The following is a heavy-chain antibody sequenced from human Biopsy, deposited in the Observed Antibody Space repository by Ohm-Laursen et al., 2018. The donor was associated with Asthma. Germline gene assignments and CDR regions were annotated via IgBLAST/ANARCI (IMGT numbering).Heavy chain of an antibody. D-gene: IGHD3-3*01. CDR3: ARDLMEWYFPAFDF. CDR1: GFTFRSYA. J-gene: IGHJ4*02. Sequence: SLRLSCAASGFTFRSYAMHWVRQAPGKGLEWVAVGGSYYDGGLKDYADSVNGRFTVSRDDSKNTLYLQMNSLRPDDTAVYYCARDLMEWYFPAFDFWGQGTLFPVSS. CDR2: GGSYYDGGLK. V-gene: IGHV3-30-3*01.